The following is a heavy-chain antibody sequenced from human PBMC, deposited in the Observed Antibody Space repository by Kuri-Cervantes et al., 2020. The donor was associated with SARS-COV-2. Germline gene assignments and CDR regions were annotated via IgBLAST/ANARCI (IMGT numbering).Heavy chain of an antibody. CDR2: IKSKTDGGTT. D-gene: IGHD4-17*01. Sequence: ETLSLTCAASGFTFSNAWMNWVRQAPGKGLEWVGRIKSKTDGGTTDYAAPVKGRFTISRDDSKNTLYLQMNSLKTEDTAVYYCTTDITTVPAGVSYFDYWGQGTLVTVSS. CDR3: TTDITTVPAGVSYFDY. J-gene: IGHJ4*02. CDR1: GFTFSNAW. V-gene: IGHV3-15*07.